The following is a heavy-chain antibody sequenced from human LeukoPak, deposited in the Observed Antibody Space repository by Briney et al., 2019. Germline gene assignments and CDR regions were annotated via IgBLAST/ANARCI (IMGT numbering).Heavy chain of an antibody. D-gene: IGHD6-19*01. CDR1: GFTFSSYW. J-gene: IGHJ4*02. Sequence: GGSLRLSCAASGFTFSSYWMTWVRQAPGKGLEWVANIKQDGSEKYYVDSVKGRFTISRDNAKNSLYLQMNSLRAEDTAVYYCAREWGRIAVAGGPGYWGQGARVTVSS. V-gene: IGHV3-7*01. CDR3: AREWGRIAVAGGPGY. CDR2: IKQDGSEK.